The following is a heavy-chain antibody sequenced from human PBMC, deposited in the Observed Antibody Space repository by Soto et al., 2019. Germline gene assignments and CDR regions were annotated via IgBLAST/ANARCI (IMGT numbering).Heavy chain of an antibody. CDR2: ISGSGGST. CDR3: EKDRCSSTSCYKGHDAFDI. Sequence: EVQLLESGGGLVQPGGSLRLSCAASGFTFSSYAMSWVRQAPGKGLEWVSAISGSGGSTYYADSVKGRFTISRDNSKNTLYLQMNSLRAEDTAVYYCEKDRCSSTSCYKGHDAFDIWGQGTMVTVSS. CDR1: GFTFSSYA. V-gene: IGHV3-23*01. D-gene: IGHD2-2*02. J-gene: IGHJ3*02.